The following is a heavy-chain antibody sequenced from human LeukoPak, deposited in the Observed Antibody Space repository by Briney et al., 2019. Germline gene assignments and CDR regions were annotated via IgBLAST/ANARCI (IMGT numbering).Heavy chain of an antibody. CDR3: VRDGSFGLDF. CDR2: ISTGSTYV. J-gene: IGHJ4*02. D-gene: IGHD1-26*01. Sequence: GGSLRLSCAASGFSFSTYRMHWVREAPGEGLEWVSSISTGSTYVYYADSVKGRFTISRDKTKNSLYLQMNTLRAEDTAVYYCVRDGSFGLDFWGQGTLVTVSS. V-gene: IGHV3-21*01. CDR1: GFSFSTYR.